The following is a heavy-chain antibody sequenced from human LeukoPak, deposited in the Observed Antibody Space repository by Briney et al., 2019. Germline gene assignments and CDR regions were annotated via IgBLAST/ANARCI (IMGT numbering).Heavy chain of an antibody. Sequence: SETLSLTCAVSGASISGSNYYWGWTRQPPGKGLEWIGNIYSSGSTYYNASLQSRVTISIDTSKNQFSLRLNSVTAADTAMYYCAKSGGYGLIDYWGQGTRVTVSS. CDR1: GASISGSNYY. V-gene: IGHV4-39*01. D-gene: IGHD1-26*01. CDR2: IYSSGST. CDR3: AKSGGYGLIDY. J-gene: IGHJ4*02.